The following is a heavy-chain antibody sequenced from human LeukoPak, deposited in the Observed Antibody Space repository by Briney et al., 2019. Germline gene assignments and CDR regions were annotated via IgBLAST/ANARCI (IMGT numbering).Heavy chain of an antibody. Sequence: ASVKVSCKASGYTFTSYAMHWVRQAPGQRLEWMGWINAGNGNTKYSQKSQGRVTITRDTSASTAYMELSSLRSEDTAVYYCAREDSYHDFDYWGQGTLVTVSS. CDR1: GYTFTSYA. CDR3: AREDSYHDFDY. D-gene: IGHD5-24*01. J-gene: IGHJ4*02. CDR2: INAGNGNT. V-gene: IGHV1-3*01.